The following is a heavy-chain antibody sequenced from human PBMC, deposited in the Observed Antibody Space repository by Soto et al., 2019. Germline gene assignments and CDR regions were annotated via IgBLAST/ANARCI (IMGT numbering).Heavy chain of an antibody. CDR2: LIPIVGTA. Sequence: QVQLVQSGAEVKKPGSSVKVSCKASGGTFSSYAISWVRQAPGRGLEWMGGLIPIVGTANYAQKLQGRVQITAHESKSTAYMELSSLRSEDKAVYSCAIAVAGWGLIDWGQGTLVTVSS. D-gene: IGHD6-19*01. CDR1: GGTFSSYA. J-gene: IGHJ4*02. CDR3: AIAVAGWGLID. V-gene: IGHV1-69*01.